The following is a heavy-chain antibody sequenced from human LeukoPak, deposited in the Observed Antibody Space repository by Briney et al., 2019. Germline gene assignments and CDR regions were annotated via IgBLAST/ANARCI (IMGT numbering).Heavy chain of an antibody. J-gene: IGHJ6*02. Sequence: GASVKVSCKASGYTFTSYDINWVRQAPGQGLEWMGIINPSGGSTSYAQKFQGRVTMTRDTSTSTVYMELSSLRSEDTAVYYCARTSYGDYLMDGMDVWGQGTTVTVSS. CDR1: GYTFTSYD. CDR3: ARTSYGDYLMDGMDV. D-gene: IGHD4-17*01. V-gene: IGHV1-46*01. CDR2: INPSGGST.